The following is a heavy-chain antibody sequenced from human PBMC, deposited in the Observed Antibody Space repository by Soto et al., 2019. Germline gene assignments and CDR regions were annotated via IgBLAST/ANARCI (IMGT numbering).Heavy chain of an antibody. CDR1: GGTFSSYT. CDR2: IIPILGIA. J-gene: IGHJ6*02. CDR3: ASGRPVYYYYYGMDV. Sequence: QVQLVQSGAEVKKPGSSVKVSCKASGGTFSSYTISWVRQAPGQGLEWMGRIIPILGIANYAQKFQGRVTSTEDKSTSTAYMELRSLRSEDTAVYYCASGRPVYYYYYGMDVWGQGTTVTVSS. V-gene: IGHV1-69*02. D-gene: IGHD6-6*01.